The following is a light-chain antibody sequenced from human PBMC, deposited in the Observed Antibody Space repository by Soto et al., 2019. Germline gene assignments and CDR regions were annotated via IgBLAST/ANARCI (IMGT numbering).Light chain of an antibody. J-gene: IGLJ1*01. Sequence: QSALTQPASVSGSPGQSITISCTGTSSDVGGYNYVSWYQQHPGKAPKLMLYDVSNRPSGVSNRFSGSKSGNTASLTISGLQAEDEADYYCSSYTSSSTLGVFGTGTQLTVL. CDR2: DVS. V-gene: IGLV2-14*01. CDR1: SSDVGGYNY. CDR3: SSYTSSSTLGV.